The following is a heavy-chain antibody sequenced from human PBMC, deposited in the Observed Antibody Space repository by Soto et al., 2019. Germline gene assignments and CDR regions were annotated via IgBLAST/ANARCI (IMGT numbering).Heavy chain of an antibody. CDR1: GGSIRNSSYF. V-gene: IGHV4-39*01. D-gene: IGHD6-13*01. CDR2: IYYSGRT. Sequence: SETLSLTCTVSGGSIRNSSYFWGWIRQPPGKGLEWIGSIYYSGRTYHNPSLKSRVTISVDTSKNQLSLKVSSLTASDTAVYYCARLTIAAAEDDWIDPWGQGTLVTVSS. CDR3: ARLTIAAAEDDWIDP. J-gene: IGHJ5*02.